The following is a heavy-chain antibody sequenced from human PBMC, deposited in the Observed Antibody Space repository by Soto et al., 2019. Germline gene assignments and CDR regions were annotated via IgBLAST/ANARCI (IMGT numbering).Heavy chain of an antibody. Sequence: EVQLVESGGGLVKPGGSLRLSCAASGFTFSSYSMNWDRQAPGKGLEWVSSISSGTTYIYYADSVKGRFTVSRDNAKNSLYLQMNSLRAEDTAVYYCARGAVAVRRVNNWFDPWGQGTLVTVSS. CDR2: ISSGTTYI. CDR3: ARGAVAVRRVNNWFDP. V-gene: IGHV3-21*01. J-gene: IGHJ5*02. CDR1: GFTFSSYS. D-gene: IGHD2-15*01.